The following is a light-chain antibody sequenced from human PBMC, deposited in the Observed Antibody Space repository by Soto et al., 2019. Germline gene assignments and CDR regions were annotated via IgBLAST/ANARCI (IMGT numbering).Light chain of an antibody. J-gene: IGKJ4*01. Sequence: DIVMTQSPDSLAVSLGERATINCKSSQSVLYSSNNKNYLGWYQRKPGQPPKLLLYWASTRESAVPDRFSGSGSGTDFTLTISSLQAEDVAVYYCQQYFSTPLTFGGGTKVEIK. CDR3: QQYFSTPLT. V-gene: IGKV4-1*01. CDR2: WAS. CDR1: QSVLYSSNNKNY.